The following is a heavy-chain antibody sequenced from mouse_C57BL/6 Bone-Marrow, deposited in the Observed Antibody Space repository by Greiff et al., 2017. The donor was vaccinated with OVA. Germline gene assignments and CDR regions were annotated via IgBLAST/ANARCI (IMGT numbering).Heavy chain of an antibody. CDR1: GFTFSDFY. J-gene: IGHJ3*01. V-gene: IGHV7-1*01. Sequence: EVQGVESGGGLVQSGRSLRLSCATSGFTFSDFYMEWVRQAPGKGLEWIAASRNKANDYTTEYSASVKGRFIVSRDTSQSILYLQMNALRAEDTAIYYCARDGNGLREFAYWGQGTLVTVSA. D-gene: IGHD2-4*01. CDR3: ARDGNGLREFAY. CDR2: SRNKANDYTT.